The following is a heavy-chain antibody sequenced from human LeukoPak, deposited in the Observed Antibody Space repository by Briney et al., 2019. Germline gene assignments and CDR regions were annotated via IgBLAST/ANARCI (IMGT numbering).Heavy chain of an antibody. CDR1: GGSLSGYY. CDR3: ARQWLVSPLFDY. D-gene: IGHD6-19*01. J-gene: IGHJ4*02. V-gene: IGHV4-34*01. CDR2: INHSGST. Sequence: SETPSLTCAVYGGSLSGYYWSWIRQPPGKGLEWIGEINHSGSTNYNPSLKSRVTISVDTSKNQLSLKLSSMTAADTAVYYRARQWLVSPLFDYWGQGTLVTVSS.